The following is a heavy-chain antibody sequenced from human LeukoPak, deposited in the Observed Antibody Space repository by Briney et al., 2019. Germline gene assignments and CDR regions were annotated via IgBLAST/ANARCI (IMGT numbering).Heavy chain of an antibody. CDR2: INPNSGGT. CDR1: GYTFTGYY. CDR3: ARDYYDSSGYYLSFDY. Sequence: GASVKVSCKASGYTFTGYYMHWVGQAPGQGLEWMGWINPNSGGTNYAQKFQGRVTMTRDTSISTAYMELSRLRSDDTAVYYCARDYYDSSGYYLSFDYWGQGTLVTVSS. J-gene: IGHJ4*02. V-gene: IGHV1-2*02. D-gene: IGHD3-22*01.